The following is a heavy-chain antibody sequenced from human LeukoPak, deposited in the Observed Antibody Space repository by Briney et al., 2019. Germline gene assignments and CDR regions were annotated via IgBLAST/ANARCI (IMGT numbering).Heavy chain of an antibody. Sequence: PGGSLRLSCAASGFTFRRFGMHWVRQAPGKGLEWVAFLRYDGSSRFYADSVKGRFTISRDNSKNTLYLQMNSLRAEDTAVYYCVRVPRGFGELLYMDVWGKGTTVTVSS. CDR2: LRYDGSSR. J-gene: IGHJ6*03. CDR1: GFTFRRFG. CDR3: VRVPRGFGELLYMDV. V-gene: IGHV3-30*02. D-gene: IGHD3-10*01.